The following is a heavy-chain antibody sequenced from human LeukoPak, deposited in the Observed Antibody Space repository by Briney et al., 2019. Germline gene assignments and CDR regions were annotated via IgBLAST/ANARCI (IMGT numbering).Heavy chain of an antibody. CDR2: INHSGST. D-gene: IGHD3-10*01. J-gene: IGHJ5*02. CDR1: GGSFSGYY. V-gene: IGHV4-34*01. Sequence: SETLSLTCAVYGGSFSGYYWSWLRQPPGKGLEWIGEINHSGSTNYNPSLKSRVTISVDTSKNQFSLKLSSVTAADTAVYYCARGRLLWFGELSWFDPWGQGTLVTVSS. CDR3: ARGRLLWFGELSWFDP.